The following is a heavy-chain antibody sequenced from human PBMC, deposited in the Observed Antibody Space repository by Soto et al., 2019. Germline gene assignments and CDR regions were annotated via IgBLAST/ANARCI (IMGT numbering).Heavy chain of an antibody. CDR1: GFTFSSFA. Sequence: ESGGGLVQPGGSLRLSCAASGFTFSSFAMSWVRQAPGKGLEWVSSITGGGRSTYYADSVKGRFTISRDNSKNALYLQINSLTAEDTAVYYCADREPYYFYYWGQGTLVTVSS. D-gene: IGHD1-26*01. CDR3: ADREPYYFYY. V-gene: IGHV3-23*01. J-gene: IGHJ4*02. CDR2: ITGGGRST.